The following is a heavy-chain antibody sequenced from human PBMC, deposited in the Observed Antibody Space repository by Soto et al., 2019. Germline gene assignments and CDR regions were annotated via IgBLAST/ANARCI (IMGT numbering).Heavy chain of an antibody. V-gene: IGHV4-59*01. Sequence: SETLSLTCTVSGDSISTYYWSWIRQAPGKGLQWIGYTFYSVGTAYNPSLKSRVTMSLDMSKKQTSLNLSSVTTADTATYFCARLQLVHKVIDYWGQGTLVTVSS. D-gene: IGHD1-1*01. CDR1: GDSISTYY. CDR3: ARLQLVHKVIDY. CDR2: TFYSVGT. J-gene: IGHJ4*02.